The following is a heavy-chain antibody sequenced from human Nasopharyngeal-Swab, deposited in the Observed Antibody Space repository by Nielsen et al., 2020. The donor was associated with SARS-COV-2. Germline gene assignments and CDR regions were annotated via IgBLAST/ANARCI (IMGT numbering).Heavy chain of an antibody. Sequence: GESLKISCAASGFTFSSYWMHWVRQAPGKGLVWVSRINSDGSSTSYADSVKGRFTISRDNAKNTLYLQMNSLGAEDTAVYYCARDGKALYYDFPESPLDYWGQGTLVTVSS. CDR2: INSDGSST. CDR1: GFTFSSYW. V-gene: IGHV3-74*01. D-gene: IGHD3-3*01. J-gene: IGHJ4*02. CDR3: ARDGKALYYDFPESPLDY.